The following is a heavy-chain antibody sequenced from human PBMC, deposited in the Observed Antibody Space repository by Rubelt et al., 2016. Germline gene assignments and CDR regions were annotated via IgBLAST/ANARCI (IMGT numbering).Heavy chain of an antibody. Sequence: GQGLEWMGRIIPILGIANYAQKFQGRVTITADKSTSTAYMELSSLRSEDTAVYYCARGLNIRSGVGGSLPGSWGQGTLVTVSS. J-gene: IGHJ4*02. CDR2: IIPILGIA. CDR3: ARGLNIRSGVGGSLPGS. V-gene: IGHV1-69*04. D-gene: IGHD1-14*01.